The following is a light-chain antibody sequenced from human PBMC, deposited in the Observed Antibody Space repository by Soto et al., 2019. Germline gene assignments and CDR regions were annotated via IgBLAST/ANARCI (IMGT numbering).Light chain of an antibody. J-gene: IGKJ4*01. CDR2: KAS. V-gene: IGKV1-5*03. CDR1: QTISSW. Sequence: QMAQSRCTLSGSVGDRVTITCGASQTISSWLAWYQQKPGKAPKLLIYKASTLKSGAPSRFSGSGSGADFTLTISRLEPEDFAVYYCQQYDAWPLTFGGGTKV. CDR3: QQYDAWPLT.